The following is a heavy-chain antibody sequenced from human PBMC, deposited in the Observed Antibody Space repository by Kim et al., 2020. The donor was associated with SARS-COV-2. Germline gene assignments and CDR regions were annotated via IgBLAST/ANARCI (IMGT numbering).Heavy chain of an antibody. V-gene: IGHV4-34*01. CDR1: GGSFSGYY. CDR3: AREGPGSPTKRHLYYYYGMDV. D-gene: IGHD1-26*01. Sequence: SETLSLTCAVYGGSFSGYYWSWIRQPPGKGLEWIGEINHSGSTNYNPSLKSRVTISVDTSKNQFSLKLSSVTAADTAVYYCAREGPGSPTKRHLYYYYGMDVWGQGTTVTVSS. CDR2: INHSGST. J-gene: IGHJ6*02.